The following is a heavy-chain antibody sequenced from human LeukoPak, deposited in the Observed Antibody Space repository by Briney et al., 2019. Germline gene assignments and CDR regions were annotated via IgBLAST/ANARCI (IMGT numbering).Heavy chain of an antibody. D-gene: IGHD5-24*01. CDR1: GYSFTNYW. CDR2: IYPGDSHT. J-gene: IGHJ4*02. CDR3: ARMEMATIPDY. V-gene: IGHV5-51*01. Sequence: GESLKISCKGSGYSFTNYWIGWVRQMPGKGLEWMGVIYPGDSHTRYNPSFQGQVTISADKSISTAYLQWSSLKASDTAMYYCARMEMATIPDYWGQGTLVTVSS.